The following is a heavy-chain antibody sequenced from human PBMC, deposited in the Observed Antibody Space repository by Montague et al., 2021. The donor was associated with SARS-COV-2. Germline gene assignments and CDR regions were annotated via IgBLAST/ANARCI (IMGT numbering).Heavy chain of an antibody. J-gene: IGHJ5*02. CDR2: IYYSGSI. CDR3: ARHCVVRGVSAGWFDP. V-gene: IGHV4-39*01. CDR1: GGSISSSSYY. D-gene: IGHD3-10*01. Sequence: SETLSLTCTVSGGSISSSSYYWGWIRQPPGKGLEWIGSIYYSGSIYYNPSLKSRVTISVDTSKNQFSLKLSSVTAADTAVYYCARHCVVRGVSAGWFDPWGQGTLVTVSS.